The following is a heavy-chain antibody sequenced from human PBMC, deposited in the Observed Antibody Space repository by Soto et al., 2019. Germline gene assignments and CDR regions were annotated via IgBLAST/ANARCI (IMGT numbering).Heavy chain of an antibody. CDR2: IYYSGST. J-gene: IGHJ4*02. CDR3: ARSPTSHDFDY. CDR1: GGSISSYY. V-gene: IGHV4-59*01. Sequence: KASETLSLTCTVSGGSISSYYWSWIRQPPGKGLEWIGYIYYSGSTNYNPPLKSRVTISVDTSKNQFSLKLSSVTAADTAVYYCARSPTSHDFDYWGQGTLVTVSS.